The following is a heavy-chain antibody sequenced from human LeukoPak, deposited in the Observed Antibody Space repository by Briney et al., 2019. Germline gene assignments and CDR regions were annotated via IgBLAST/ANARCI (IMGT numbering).Heavy chain of an antibody. CDR2: IRSNAYSGTT. CDR3: TRGPIIGYCSTTSCYDLDY. Sequence: PGRSLRLSCTASGFTFGDYAMSWVRQAPGKGLEWVGCIRSNAYSGTTEYAASVKARYTIARDDSKTIAYLQMNSLKTEDTAVYYCTRGPIIGYCSTTSCYDLDYWGQGTLVTVSS. J-gene: IGHJ4*02. V-gene: IGHV3-49*04. D-gene: IGHD2-2*01. CDR1: GFTFGDYA.